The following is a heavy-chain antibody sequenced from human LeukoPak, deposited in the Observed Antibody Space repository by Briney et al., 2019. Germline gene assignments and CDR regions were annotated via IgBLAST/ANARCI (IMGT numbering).Heavy chain of an antibody. D-gene: IGHD4-17*01. V-gene: IGHV5-51*01. Sequence: GASLKISCKGSGSTFTSYWIAWVRQMPGKGLEWMGIIYPGDSDTRYSPSFQGQVTISADKSISTAYLQWSSLKASDTAMYYCARAYGAQLGYWGQGTLVTASS. CDR2: IYPGDSDT. CDR3: ARAYGAQLGY. J-gene: IGHJ4*02. CDR1: GSTFTSYW.